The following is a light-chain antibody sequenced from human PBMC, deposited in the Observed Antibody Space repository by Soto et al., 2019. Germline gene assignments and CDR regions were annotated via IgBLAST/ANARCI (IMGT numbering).Light chain of an antibody. V-gene: IGLV2-14*01. CDR1: SSDVPGSNS. CDR2: DVF. CDR3: GSYITSAIVV. Sequence: QSALTQPASVSASRGQSITISCTGTSSDVPGSNSVSWYQQHPGKAPILIIFDVFKRPSGISDRFSGSKSGNTASLTISGLQAEDEADYYCGSYITSAIVVFGGGTKLTVL. J-gene: IGLJ2*01.